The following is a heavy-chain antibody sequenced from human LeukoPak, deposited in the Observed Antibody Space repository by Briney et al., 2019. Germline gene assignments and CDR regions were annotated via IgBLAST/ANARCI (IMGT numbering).Heavy chain of an antibody. CDR3: ARGGFYTDPDAFDV. Sequence: PGGSLRVSCAASGFTFSTYWMSWVRQAPGKGREWVANIKQDGSEKYYVDSVKGRFTISRDNTKNSLSLQMNSLRVEDTAVYYCARGGFYTDPDAFDVWGQGTMVTVSS. D-gene: IGHD2/OR15-2a*01. V-gene: IGHV3-7*04. J-gene: IGHJ3*01. CDR1: GFTFSTYW. CDR2: IKQDGSEK.